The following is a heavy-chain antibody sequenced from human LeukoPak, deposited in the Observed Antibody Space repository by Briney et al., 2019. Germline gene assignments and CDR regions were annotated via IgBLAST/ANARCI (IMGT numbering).Heavy chain of an antibody. D-gene: IGHD3-10*01. J-gene: IGHJ6*04. CDR2: INPNTGGT. CDR3: ARDFGELFGMDV. Sequence: VASVRVSCMASGYTFTGYYMHWVRHAPGQGLEWMGWINPNTGGTNYAQTFQGRVTMTRDTSISTPYMEVSRLRSDDTAVYYCARDFGELFGMDVWGKGTTVTVSS. V-gene: IGHV1-2*02. CDR1: GYTFTGYY.